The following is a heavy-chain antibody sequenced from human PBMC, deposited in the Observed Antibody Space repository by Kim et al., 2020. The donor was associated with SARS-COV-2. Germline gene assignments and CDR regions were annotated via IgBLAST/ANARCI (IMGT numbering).Heavy chain of an antibody. J-gene: IGHJ6*02. CDR1: GFTFSSYS. CDR2: ISSSSSTI. D-gene: IGHD2-2*01. CDR3: ARDSGGTSRYYYYYGMDV. Sequence: GGSLRLSCAASGFTFSSYSMNWVRQAPGKGLEWVSYISSSSSTIYYADSVKGRFTISRDNAKNSLYLQMNSLRDEDTAVYYCARDSGGTSRYYYYYGMDVWGQGTTVTVSS. V-gene: IGHV3-48*02.